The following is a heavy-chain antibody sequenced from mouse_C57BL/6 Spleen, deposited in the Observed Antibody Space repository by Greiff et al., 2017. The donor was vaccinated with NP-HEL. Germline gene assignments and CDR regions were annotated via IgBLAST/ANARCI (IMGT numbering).Heavy chain of an antibody. J-gene: IGHJ2*01. V-gene: IGHV1-64*01. CDR2: IHPNSGST. CDR1: GYTFTSYW. Sequence: QLQQPGAELVKPGASVKLSCKASGYTFTSYWMHWVKQRPGQGLEWIGMIHPNSGSTNYNEKFKSKATLTVDKSSSTAYMQLSSLTSEDSAVYYCARFEGIYYDPYYFDYWGKGTTLTVSS. CDR3: ARFEGIYYDPYYFDY. D-gene: IGHD2-4*01.